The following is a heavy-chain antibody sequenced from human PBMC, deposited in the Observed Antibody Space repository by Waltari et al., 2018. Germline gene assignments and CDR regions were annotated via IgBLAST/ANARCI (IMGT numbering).Heavy chain of an antibody. CDR1: GFTVSSNY. Sequence: EVQLVETGGGLIQPGGSLRLSCAASGFTVSSNYMTWVRQAPGKGLEWVSVIYSGGSCGNTYYADSVKGRFTISRDNSKNTLYLQMNGLRAEDTAMYYCATDYDGNAYVAFDIWGQGTMVTVSS. V-gene: IGHV3-53*02. D-gene: IGHD3-22*01. CDR3: ATDYDGNAYVAFDI. J-gene: IGHJ3*02. CDR2: IYSGGSCGNT.